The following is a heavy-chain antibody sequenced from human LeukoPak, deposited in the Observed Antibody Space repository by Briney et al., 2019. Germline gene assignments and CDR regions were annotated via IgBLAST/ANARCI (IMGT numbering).Heavy chain of an antibody. J-gene: IGHJ4*02. D-gene: IGHD3-22*01. V-gene: IGHV1-2*02. CDR1: GYTFTDYF. CDR2: INPNSGGT. CDR3: ARGPAMIVVVITDAIKPYYFDY. Sequence: GASVKVSCKASGYTFTDYFMHWVRQAPGQGLEWMGWINPNSGGTNFAQKFQGRVTMTRDTSISTAYMELSRLRSDDTAVYYCARGPAMIVVVITDAIKPYYFDYWGQGTLVTVSS.